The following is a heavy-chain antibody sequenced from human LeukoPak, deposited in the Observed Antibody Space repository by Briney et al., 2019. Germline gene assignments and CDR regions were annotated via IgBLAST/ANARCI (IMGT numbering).Heavy chain of an antibody. J-gene: IGHJ4*02. CDR1: GYTFTDYY. CDR3: AREVATITVAAAGGIDY. CDR2: INPKSGDT. V-gene: IGHV1-2*02. Sequence: ASVKVSCKASGYTFTDYYIHWVRQAPGQGLEWMGWINPKSGDTNYEQKFQGRVTMTRDTSVSTAYMELSGLRSDDTAMYYCAREVATITVAAAGGIDYWGQGTLVTVSS. D-gene: IGHD5-12*01.